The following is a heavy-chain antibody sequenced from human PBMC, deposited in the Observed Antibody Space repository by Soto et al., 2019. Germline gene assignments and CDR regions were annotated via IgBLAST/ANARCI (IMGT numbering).Heavy chain of an antibody. CDR1: GGTFSSYA. D-gene: IGHD6-19*01. J-gene: IGHJ4*02. V-gene: IGHV1-69*13. Sequence: ASVKVSCKASGGTFSSYAISWVRQAPGQGLEWMGGIIPIFGTANYAQKFQGRVTITADESTSTAYMELRGLRSDDTAVYYCARTVAGYFDYWGQGTLVTVSS. CDR2: IIPIFGTA. CDR3: ARTVAGYFDY.